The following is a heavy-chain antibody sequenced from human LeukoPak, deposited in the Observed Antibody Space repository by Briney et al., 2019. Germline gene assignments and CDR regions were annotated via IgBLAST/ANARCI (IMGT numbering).Heavy chain of an antibody. Sequence: ASVKVSCKASGGTFSKFGISWVRQAPGEGLEWMGGIIPMFGAANYAQKFQGRVTVTTDESTTTAHMELISLTSDDTAVYFCATEGPNYYMDVWGKGTTVTVSS. V-gene: IGHV1-69*05. CDR3: ATEGPNYYMDV. J-gene: IGHJ6*03. CDR2: IIPMFGAA. CDR1: GGTFSKFG.